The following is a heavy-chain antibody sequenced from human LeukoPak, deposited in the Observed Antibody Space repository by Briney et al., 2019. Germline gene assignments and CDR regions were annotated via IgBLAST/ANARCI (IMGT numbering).Heavy chain of an antibody. J-gene: IGHJ4*02. V-gene: IGHV1-2*02. CDR3: ARGARVVVIKASFDY. CDR1: GYTFTGYY. D-gene: IGHD3-22*01. Sequence: ASVKVSCKASGYTFTGYYMHWVRQAPGQGLEWMGWINPNSGGTNYAQKFQGRVTMTRDTSISTAYMELSRLRSDDTAVYYCARGARVVVIKASFDYWGQGTLVTVSS. CDR2: INPNSGGT.